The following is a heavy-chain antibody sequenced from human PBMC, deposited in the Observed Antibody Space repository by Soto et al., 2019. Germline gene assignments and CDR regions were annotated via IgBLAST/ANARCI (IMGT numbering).Heavy chain of an antibody. J-gene: IGHJ5*02. CDR1: GFTFSSYA. Sequence: PGGSLRLSCAASGFTFSSYAMSWVRQAPGKGLEWVSAISGSGGSTYYADSVKGRFTISRDNSKNTLYLQMNSLRAEDTAVYYCASQGSYYYDSSALGAWGQGTLVTVSS. CDR2: ISGSGGST. CDR3: ASQGSYYYDSSALGA. V-gene: IGHV3-23*01. D-gene: IGHD3-22*01.